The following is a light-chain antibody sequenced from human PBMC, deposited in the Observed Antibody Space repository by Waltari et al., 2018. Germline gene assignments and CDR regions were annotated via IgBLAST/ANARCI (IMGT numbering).Light chain of an antibody. CDR3: LLYDGSYQV. CDR2: STT. V-gene: IGLV7-43*01. J-gene: IGLJ3*02. Sequence: QTVVTQEPSLTVSPGGAVTLTSASSAGAVTSGNYPNWIQQKPGQVPRSLVHSTTNRHPWTPARFAGSLLGGKAALTRAGVQAEDEAEYYCLLYDGSYQVFGGGTKLTVL. CDR1: AGAVTSGNY.